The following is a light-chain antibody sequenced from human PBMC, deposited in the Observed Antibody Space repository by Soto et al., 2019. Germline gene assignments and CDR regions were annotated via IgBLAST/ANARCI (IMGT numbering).Light chain of an antibody. V-gene: IGLV2-14*01. CDR3: SSYTSSSTLPSV. CDR1: SSDIGGYNY. CDR2: EVT. Sequence: LTQPASVSGSLGQSITISCTGTSSDIGGYNYVSWYQQHPDKAPKLMLYEVTTRPSGVSNRFSGSKSGNTASLTISGLQAEDEADYYCSSYTSSSTLPSVFGTGTKVTVL. J-gene: IGLJ1*01.